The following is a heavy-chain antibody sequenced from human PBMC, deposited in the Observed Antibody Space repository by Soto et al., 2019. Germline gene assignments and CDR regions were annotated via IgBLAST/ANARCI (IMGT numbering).Heavy chain of an antibody. Sequence: QVQLVESGGGVVQPGRSLRLSCAASGFTFSNYGMHWVRQAPGKGLEWVIVISYDGNVAYYADSVKGRFTISRDNSKNKLYLQMNSLRTEDTAMYYCAKEGPITNWYFDSWGQGTMVTVSS. CDR3: AKEGPITNWYFDS. CDR1: GFTFSNYG. V-gene: IGHV3-30*18. CDR2: ISYDGNVA. D-gene: IGHD1-1*01. J-gene: IGHJ4*02.